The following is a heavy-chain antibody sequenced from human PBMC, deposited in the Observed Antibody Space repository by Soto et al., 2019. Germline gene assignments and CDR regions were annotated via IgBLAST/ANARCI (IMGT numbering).Heavy chain of an antibody. V-gene: IGHV3-15*07. D-gene: IGHD3-22*01. CDR2: VKSKNDGGTT. CDR1: GFTFSNAW. CDR3: TTDSYITTITVRSDY. J-gene: IGHJ4*01. Sequence: GGSLRLSCAASGFTFSNAWINWVRQTPGRGLEWVGRVKSKNDGGTTDFAAPVKGRFAISRDDSKNMVYLEMNSLQTEDTAMYYFTTDSYITTITVRSDYWGHGTLVTVSS.